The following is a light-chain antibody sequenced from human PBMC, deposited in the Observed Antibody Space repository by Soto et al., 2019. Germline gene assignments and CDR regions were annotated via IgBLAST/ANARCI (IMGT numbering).Light chain of an antibody. CDR2: EVS. CDR1: SSDVGPYNY. CDR3: SSYTTRTTLYV. Sequence: QSVLTQPASVSGSPGQSITISCTGTSSDVGPYNYVSWYQLHPGKAPKLMIYEVSNRPSGVSNRFSGSKSGDTASLTISGLQAEDEADYYCSSYTTRTTLYVFGTGTKVTVL. J-gene: IGLJ1*01. V-gene: IGLV2-14*01.